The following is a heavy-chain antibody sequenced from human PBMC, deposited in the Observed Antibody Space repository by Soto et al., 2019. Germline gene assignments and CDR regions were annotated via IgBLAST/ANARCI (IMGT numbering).Heavy chain of an antibody. CDR3: ARDAAADSSSWSEVDY. CDR1: GYTFTSYG. CDR2: ISAYNGNT. D-gene: IGHD6-13*01. J-gene: IGHJ4*02. V-gene: IGHV1-18*04. Sequence: GDSVKVSCKASGYTFTSYGISWVRQAPGQGLEWMGWISAYNGNTNYAQKLQGRVTMTTDTSTSTDYMELRSLRSDDTAVYDCARDAAADSSSWSEVDYWGQG.